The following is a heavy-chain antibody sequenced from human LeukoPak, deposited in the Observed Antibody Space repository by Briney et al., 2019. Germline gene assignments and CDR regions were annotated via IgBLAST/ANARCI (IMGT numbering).Heavy chain of an antibody. CDR1: GFTFRSFW. V-gene: IGHV3-7*01. D-gene: IGHD6-19*01. CDR2: IKQDETEK. J-gene: IGHJ4*02. Sequence: GGSLRLSCAASGFTFRSFWMSWVRQAPEKGLEWVANIKQDETEKYYVDSVKGRFTISRDNAKNSLYLQMSSLRAEDTAIYYCARALYNRGWYPDYFDSWGQGTLVTVSA. CDR3: ARALYNRGWYPDYFDS.